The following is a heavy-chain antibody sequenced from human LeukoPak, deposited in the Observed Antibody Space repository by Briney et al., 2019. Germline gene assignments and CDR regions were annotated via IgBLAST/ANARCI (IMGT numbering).Heavy chain of an antibody. Sequence: GESLKISCKGSGYSFTSYWIGWVRQMPGKGLEWMGIIYPGDSDTRYSPSFQGQVTISADKSISTAYLQWSSLKASDTAMYYCARVYCSSTSCYDYYYGMDVWGQGTTVTVSS. CDR3: ARVYCSSTSCYDYYYGMDV. CDR2: IYPGDSDT. D-gene: IGHD2-2*01. J-gene: IGHJ6*02. CDR1: GYSFTSYW. V-gene: IGHV5-51*01.